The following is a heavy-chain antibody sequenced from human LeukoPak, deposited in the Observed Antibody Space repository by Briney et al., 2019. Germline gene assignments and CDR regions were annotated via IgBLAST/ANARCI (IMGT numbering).Heavy chain of an antibody. Sequence: PSETLSLTCTVSGGSISSGDYYWSWIRQPPGKGLEWIGYIYYSGSTYYNPSLKSRVTISVDTSKNQFSLKLSSVTAADTAVYYCARVLEWLFIFDYWGQGTLVTVSS. D-gene: IGHD3-3*01. J-gene: IGHJ4*02. CDR3: ARVLEWLFIFDY. CDR1: GGSISSGDYY. V-gene: IGHV4-30-4*01. CDR2: IYYSGST.